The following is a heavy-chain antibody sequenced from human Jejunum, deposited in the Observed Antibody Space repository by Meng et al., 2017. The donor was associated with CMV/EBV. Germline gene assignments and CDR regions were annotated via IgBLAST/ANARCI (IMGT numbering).Heavy chain of an antibody. Sequence: VVLVVYGYYLKKRGESVKVLCEGDVDTFSSCFMNCVRHAPRQGIEWMGLINSSSGNPTDAQGFTGRCVFSFHTSVSRAYLQTESLKDDDTAVYYCARGNGWRFDYWGQGTLVTVSS. CDR3: ARGNGWRFDY. V-gene: IGHV7-4-1*01. CDR1: VDTFSSCF. J-gene: IGHJ4*02. D-gene: IGHD3-3*01. CDR2: INSSSGNP.